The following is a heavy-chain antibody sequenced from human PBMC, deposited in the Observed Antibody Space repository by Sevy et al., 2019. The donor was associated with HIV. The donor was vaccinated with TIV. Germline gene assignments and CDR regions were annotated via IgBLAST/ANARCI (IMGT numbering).Heavy chain of an antibody. CDR2: ISYDGSNK. CDR1: GFTFNTYD. Sequence: GGSLRLSCAASGFTFNTYDMHWVRQAPGKGLEWVALISYDGSNKYYADSVKGRFTMSRDNSKNTLYLQMNSLRAEDTAVYYCARDDLVGAMNGAFDIWGQGTMVTVSS. CDR3: ARDDLVGAMNGAFDI. D-gene: IGHD1-26*01. J-gene: IGHJ3*02. V-gene: IGHV3-30*03.